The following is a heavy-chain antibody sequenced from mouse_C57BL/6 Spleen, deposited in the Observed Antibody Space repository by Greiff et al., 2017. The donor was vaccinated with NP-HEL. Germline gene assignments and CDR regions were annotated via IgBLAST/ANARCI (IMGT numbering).Heavy chain of an antibody. CDR3: ARVYLDYYAMDY. D-gene: IGHD5-5*01. CDR2: ISDGGSYT. Sequence: EVQLVESGGGLVKPGGSLKLSCAASGFTFSSYAMSWVRQTPEKRLEWVATISDGGSYTYYPDNVKGRFTISRDNAKNDLYLQMSHLKSEDTAMYYCARVYLDYYAMDYWGQGTSVTVSS. CDR1: GFTFSSYA. V-gene: IGHV5-4*01. J-gene: IGHJ4*01.